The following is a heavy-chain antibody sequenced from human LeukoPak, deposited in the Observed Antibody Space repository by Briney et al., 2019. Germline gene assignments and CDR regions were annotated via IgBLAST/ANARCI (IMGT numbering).Heavy chain of an antibody. D-gene: IGHD4-17*01. CDR3: ARPIYGDYGLGEDY. CDR2: INHSGST. CDR1: GGSISSSNW. Sequence: SETLSLSCAVSGGSISSSNWWSWVRQPPGKGLEWIGEINHSGSTNYNPSLKSRVTISVDTSKNQFSLKLSSVTAADTAVYYCARPIYGDYGLGEDYWGQGTLVTVSS. J-gene: IGHJ4*02. V-gene: IGHV4-4*02.